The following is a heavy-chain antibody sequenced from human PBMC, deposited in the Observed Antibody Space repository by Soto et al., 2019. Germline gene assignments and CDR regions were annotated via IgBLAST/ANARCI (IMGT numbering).Heavy chain of an antibody. J-gene: IGHJ6*01. CDR3: AAPRCVGVDYYY. Sequence: QVQLVQSGAEVKKPGSSVKVSCKASGGTVSSYTFSWVRQAPGQGLEWMGRFIPILDLASYAQKFQGRVTITADKSTTTAYLELNMPSSEDTAVECCAAPRCVGVDYYY. D-gene: IGHD3-16*01. CDR2: FIPILDLA. CDR1: GGTVSSYT. V-gene: IGHV1-69*02.